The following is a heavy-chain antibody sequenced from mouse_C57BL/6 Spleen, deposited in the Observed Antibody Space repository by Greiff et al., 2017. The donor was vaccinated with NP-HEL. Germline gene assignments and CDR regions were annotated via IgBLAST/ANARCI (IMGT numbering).Heavy chain of an antibody. J-gene: IGHJ2*01. CDR3: TGGDYDGVYYFDY. CDR2: ISSGGDYI. Sequence: EVQLQESGEGLVKPGGSLKLSCAASGFTFSSYAMSWVRQTPEKRLEWVAYISSGGDYIYYADTVKGRFTISRDNARNTLYLQMSSLKSEDTAMYYCTGGDYDGVYYFDYWGQGTTLTVSS. CDR1: GFTFSSYA. D-gene: IGHD2-4*01. V-gene: IGHV5-9-1*02.